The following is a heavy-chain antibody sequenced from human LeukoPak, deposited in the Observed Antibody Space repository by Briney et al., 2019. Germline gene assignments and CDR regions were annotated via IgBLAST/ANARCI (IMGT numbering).Heavy chain of an antibody. CDR2: ISTYNGNA. J-gene: IGHJ4*02. Sequence: GASVRVSCKASGYTFTSYGINWVRQAPGQGLEWMGWISTYNGNANYAQKLQGRVAMTTDTSTTTAYMELRSLRSDDTAVYYCARGSSYGFSMGYWSQGTLVTVSS. CDR3: ARGSSYGFSMGY. V-gene: IGHV1-18*01. CDR1: GYTFTSYG. D-gene: IGHD5-18*01.